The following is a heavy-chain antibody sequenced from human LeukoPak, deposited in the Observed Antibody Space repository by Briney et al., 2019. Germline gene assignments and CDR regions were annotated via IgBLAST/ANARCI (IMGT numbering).Heavy chain of an antibody. CDR1: GFTFSSYW. D-gene: IGHD2-15*01. Sequence: GGSLRLFCAASGFTFSSYWMSWVRQAPGKGLEGVANIKQDGSEKYYVDSVKGRFTISRDNAKNSLYLQMNSLRAEDTATYYCASLLGACSVPHCPPSPDYWGQGTLVTVSS. J-gene: IGHJ4*02. CDR2: IKQDGSEK. V-gene: IGHV3-7*01. CDR3: ASLLGACSVPHCPPSPDY.